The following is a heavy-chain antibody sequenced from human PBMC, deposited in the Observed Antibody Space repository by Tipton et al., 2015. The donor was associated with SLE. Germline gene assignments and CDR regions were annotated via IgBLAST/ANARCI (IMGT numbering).Heavy chain of an antibody. Sequence: SLRLSCAASGFIFSLHGMHWVRQAPGKGLEWVANIKEDGSLKYYVDSVRDRFTLSRDNTRNTLYLEMTNLRAEDTAVYFCARTGYCSGADCYATYSFEFWGQGTLVTVSS. CDR3: ARTGYCSGADCYATYSFEF. V-gene: IGHV3-7*01. CDR1: GFIFSLHG. D-gene: IGHD2-15*01. J-gene: IGHJ4*02. CDR2: IKEDGSLK.